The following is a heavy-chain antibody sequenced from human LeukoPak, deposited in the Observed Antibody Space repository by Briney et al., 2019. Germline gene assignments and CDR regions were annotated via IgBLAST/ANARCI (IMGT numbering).Heavy chain of an antibody. Sequence: SETLSLTCAVYGGSFSGYYWSWIHQPPGKGLEWIGEINHSGSTNYNPSLKSRVTISVDTSKNQFSLKLSSVTAADTAVYYCARSGYSYGYTGEKYYYYYMDVWGKGTTVTVSS. CDR1: GGSFSGYY. CDR2: INHSGST. CDR3: ARSGYSYGYTGEKYYYYYMDV. V-gene: IGHV4-34*01. D-gene: IGHD5-18*01. J-gene: IGHJ6*03.